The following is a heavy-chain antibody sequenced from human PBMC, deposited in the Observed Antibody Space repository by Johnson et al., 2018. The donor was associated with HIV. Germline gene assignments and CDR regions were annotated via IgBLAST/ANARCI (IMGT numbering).Heavy chain of an antibody. J-gene: IGHJ3*02. CDR3: GRESTGAGTAFDI. CDR2: INRDGSEK. V-gene: IGHV3-7*01. Sequence: VQLVESGGGLVQPGGSLRLSCAASGFTFSNHHMTWVRLAPWKGLEWVANINRDGSEKYYVDSVKGRFTISRDNAQDSLYLQMNSLRVDDTAVYYCGRESTGAGTAFDIWGQGTMVNVSS. CDR1: GFTFSNHH. D-gene: IGHD2-8*02.